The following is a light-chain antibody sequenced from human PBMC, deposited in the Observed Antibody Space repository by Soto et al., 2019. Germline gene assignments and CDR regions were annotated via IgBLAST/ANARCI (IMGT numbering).Light chain of an antibody. J-gene: IGLJ7*01. V-gene: IGLV1-47*01. CDR2: RNN. CDR3: AAWDDSLSGSAV. CDR1: SSNIGSNY. Sequence: QSVLTQPHSASGTPGQRVTISCSGSSSNIGSNYVYWYQQLPGTAPKLLIYRNNQRPSGVPDRFSGSKSGTSASLAISGLRSEDEADFYCAAWDDSLSGSAVFGGGTQLTVL.